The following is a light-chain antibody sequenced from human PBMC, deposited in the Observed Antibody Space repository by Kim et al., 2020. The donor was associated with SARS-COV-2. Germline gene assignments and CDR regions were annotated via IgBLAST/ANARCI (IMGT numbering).Light chain of an antibody. J-gene: IGKJ2*01. CDR2: RAS. Sequence: SVSPGERATLACRDSQSLSGNLAWYQQKPGQAPRLLIYRASTRAAGVPDRFSGTGSATDFTLTISSLQSEDFALYYCHQYNTWHTFGQGTKVDIK. CDR3: HQYNTWHT. V-gene: IGKV3-15*01. CDR1: QSLSGN.